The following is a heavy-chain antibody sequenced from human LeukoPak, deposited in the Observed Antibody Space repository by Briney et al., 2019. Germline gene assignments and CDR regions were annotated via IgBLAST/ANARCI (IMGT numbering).Heavy chain of an antibody. J-gene: IGHJ3*02. CDR3: ARVVVVPAAIHRDAFDI. V-gene: IGHV1-2*02. CDR1: GYTFTGYY. Sequence: ASVKVSCKASGYTFTGYYMHWVRQAPGQGLEWMGWINPNSGGTNYAQKFQGRVTMTRDTSISTAYMELSSLRSEDTAVYYCARVVVVPAAIHRDAFDIWGQGTMVTVSS. D-gene: IGHD2-2*02. CDR2: INPNSGGT.